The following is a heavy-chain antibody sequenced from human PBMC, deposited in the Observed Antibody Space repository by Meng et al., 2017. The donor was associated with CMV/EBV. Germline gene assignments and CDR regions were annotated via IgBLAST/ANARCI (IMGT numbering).Heavy chain of an antibody. CDR1: GFTFSSYS. Sequence: GESLKISCAASGFTFSSYSMNWVRQAPGKGLERVSYISSSSSTIYYADSVKGRFTISRDNAKNSLYLQMNSLRAEDTAVYYCARDGRVEATTGDYWGQGTLVTVSS. D-gene: IGHD1-26*01. J-gene: IGHJ4*02. CDR3: ARDGRVEATTGDY. V-gene: IGHV3-48*04. CDR2: ISSSSSTI.